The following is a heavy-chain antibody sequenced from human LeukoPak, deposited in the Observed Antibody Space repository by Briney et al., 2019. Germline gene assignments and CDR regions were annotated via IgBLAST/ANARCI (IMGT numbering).Heavy chain of an antibody. V-gene: IGHV1-3*01. J-gene: IGHJ4*02. CDR2: INAGNGNT. CDR3: ARGKVLRYFDY. CDR1: GYTFTSYA. D-gene: IGHD3-9*01. Sequence: GASVKVSCKASGYTFTSYAMHWVRQAPGQRLEWMGWINAGNGNTKYSQKFQGRVTITRDTSANTVYMEVSSLTSEDTAVYYCARGKVLRYFDYWGQGTLVTVSS.